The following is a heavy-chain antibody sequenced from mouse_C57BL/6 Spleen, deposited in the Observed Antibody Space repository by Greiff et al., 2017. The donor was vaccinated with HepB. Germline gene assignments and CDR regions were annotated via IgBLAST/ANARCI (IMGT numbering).Heavy chain of an antibody. CDR2: ISYDGSN. J-gene: IGHJ4*01. D-gene: IGHD1-1*02. CDR3: AREDYSYYYAMDY. V-gene: IGHV3-6*01. Sequence: EVQLQESGPGLVKPSQSLSLTCSVTGYSITSGYYWNWIRQFPGNKLEWMGYISYDGSNNYNPSLKNRISITRDTSKNQFFLKLNSVTTEDTATYYCAREDYSYYYAMDYWGQGTSVTVSS. CDR1: GYSITSGYY.